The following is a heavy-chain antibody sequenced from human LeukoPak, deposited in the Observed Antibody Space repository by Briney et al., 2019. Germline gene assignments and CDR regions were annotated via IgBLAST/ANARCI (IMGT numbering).Heavy chain of an antibody. J-gene: IGHJ5*02. CDR3: ARHSFAQLGLDWFDP. D-gene: IGHD7-27*01. Sequence: SETLSLTCAVSGYSISSGYYWGWIRQPPGKGLEWIGSIYHSGSTYYNPSLKSRVTISVDTSKNQSSLKLSSVTAADTAVYYCARHSFAQLGLDWFDPWGQGTLVTVSS. CDR2: IYHSGST. V-gene: IGHV4-38-2*01. CDR1: GYSISSGYY.